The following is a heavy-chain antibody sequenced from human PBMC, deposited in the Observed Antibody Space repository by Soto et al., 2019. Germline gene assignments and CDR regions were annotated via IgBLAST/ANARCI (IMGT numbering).Heavy chain of an antibody. D-gene: IGHD2-2*01. CDR3: ARQYCSSTSCLYYYYYYGMDV. J-gene: IGHJ6*04. V-gene: IGHV1-69*13. CDR1: GGTFSSYA. Sequence: SVKVSCKASGGTFSSYAISWVRQAPGQGLEWMGGIIPIFGTANYAQKFQGRVTITADESTSTAYMELSSLRSEDTAAYYCARQYCSSTSCLYYYYYYGMDVWGKGTTVTVSS. CDR2: IIPIFGTA.